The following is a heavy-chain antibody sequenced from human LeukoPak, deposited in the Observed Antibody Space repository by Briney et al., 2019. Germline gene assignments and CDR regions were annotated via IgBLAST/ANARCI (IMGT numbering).Heavy chain of an antibody. CDR2: INSDGVKT. J-gene: IGHJ4*02. CDR3: VKDLSGTYAFDQ. D-gene: IGHD1-26*01. V-gene: IGHV3-64D*06. CDR1: GFTLSNYA. Sequence: GGSLRLSCSASGFTLSNYAMHWVRQAPGKGLEYASTINSDGVKTKYADSVKGRFTIARDTSKNTLYLQMSSLRAEDTAVYYCVKDLSGTYAFDQWGQGTLVTVSS.